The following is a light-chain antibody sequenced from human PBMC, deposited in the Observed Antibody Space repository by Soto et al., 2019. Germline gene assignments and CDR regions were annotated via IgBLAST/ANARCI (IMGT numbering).Light chain of an antibody. V-gene: IGLV2-14*01. J-gene: IGLJ1*01. CDR2: GVT. CDR1: SSDVGGYNY. Sequence: QSALTQPASVSGSPGQSITISCTGTSSDVGGYNYVSWYQQHPGKAPKRMIYGVTKRSSGVSSRVSGSRSGNTASLTISGLQAEDEAEYFCNSYTSSSTFVFGTGTKLTVL. CDR3: NSYTSSSTFV.